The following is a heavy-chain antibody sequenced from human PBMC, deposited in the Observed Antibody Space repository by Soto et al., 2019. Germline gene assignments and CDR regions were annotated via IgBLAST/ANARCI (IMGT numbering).Heavy chain of an antibody. Sequence: GESLKISCKGSGYSFTSYWIGWVRQMPGKGLEWMGIIYPGDSDTRYSPSFQGQVTISADKSISTAYLQWSSLKASDTAMYYCARPFFNCTNGVCYDYWGQGTLVTVSS. CDR2: IYPGDSDT. D-gene: IGHD2-8*01. CDR3: ARPFFNCTNGVCYDY. CDR1: GYSFTSYW. J-gene: IGHJ4*02. V-gene: IGHV5-51*01.